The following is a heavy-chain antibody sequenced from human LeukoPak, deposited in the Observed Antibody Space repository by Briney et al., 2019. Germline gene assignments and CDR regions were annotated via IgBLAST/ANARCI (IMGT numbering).Heavy chain of an antibody. CDR2: IIPIFGTA. V-gene: IGHV1-69*13. D-gene: IGHD2-2*01. CDR1: GYTFTNYY. CDR3: ARSLMVGYCSSTSCYLFYGMDV. Sequence: SVKVSCKASGYTFTNYYMHWVRQAPGQGLEWMGGIIPIFGTANYAQKFQGRVTITADESTSTAYMELSSLRSEDTAVYYCARSLMVGYCSSTSCYLFYGMDVWGQGTTVTVSS. J-gene: IGHJ6*02.